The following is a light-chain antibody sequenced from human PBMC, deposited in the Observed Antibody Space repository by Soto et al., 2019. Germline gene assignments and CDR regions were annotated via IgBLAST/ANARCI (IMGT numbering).Light chain of an antibody. J-gene: IGKJ2*02. V-gene: IGKV3-11*01. CDR3: QQRFNGPPCT. CDR2: DAS. CDR1: QSVSSN. Sequence: EIVLTQSPATLSLSPGERATLSCRASQSVSSNLAWYTQKPRQPPSLLLYDASNRATAITARLSGGGAATKVPLTRSSLEPEDFAVYYSQQRFNGPPCTFGQGTKLEIK.